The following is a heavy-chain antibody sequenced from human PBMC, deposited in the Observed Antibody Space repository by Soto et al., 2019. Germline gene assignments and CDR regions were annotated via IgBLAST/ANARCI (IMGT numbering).Heavy chain of an antibody. CDR3: ARAPRSYSSSDYYYYYMDV. J-gene: IGHJ6*03. V-gene: IGHV4-61*01. D-gene: IGHD6-6*01. CDR2: IYYRGST. Sequence: SETLSLTCTVSGGSVSSGSYYWSWIRQPPGKGLEWIGYIYYRGSTNYNPSLKSRVTISVDTSKNQFSLKLSSVTAADTAVYYCARAPRSYSSSDYYYYYMDVWGKGTTVTVSS. CDR1: GGSVSSGSYY.